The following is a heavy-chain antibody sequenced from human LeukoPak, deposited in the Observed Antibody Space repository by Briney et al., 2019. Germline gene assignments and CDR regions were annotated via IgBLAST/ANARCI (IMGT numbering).Heavy chain of an antibody. CDR1: GGSISSSSYY. J-gene: IGHJ5*02. Sequence: PSETLSLTCTVSGGSISSSSYYWGGIRQPPGKGREWIGSIYYSGSTYYNPSLKSRFTISVDTSKNQYSLKLRSVTAAVTAVYYCARESESPWFDPWGQGPLVPVSA. CDR3: ARESESPWFDP. CDR2: IYYSGST. V-gene: IGHV4-39*07.